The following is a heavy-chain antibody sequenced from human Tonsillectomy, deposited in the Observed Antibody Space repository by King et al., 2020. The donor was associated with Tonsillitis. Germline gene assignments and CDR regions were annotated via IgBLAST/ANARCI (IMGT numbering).Heavy chain of an antibody. D-gene: IGHD3-22*01. CDR3: ARDRGRSGYYYHEYDY. Sequence: VQLVESGGGLVKPGGSLRLSCSASGFTFSDYYKSWIRQDPGQGLEWVSYISSSGSPIYYADSVKGLFTISRDNAKNSLYLERNSLRAEDTAVYYCARDRGRSGYYYHEYDYWGQGTLVTVSS. CDR1: GFTFSDYY. V-gene: IGHV3-11*01. J-gene: IGHJ4*02. CDR2: ISSSGSPI.